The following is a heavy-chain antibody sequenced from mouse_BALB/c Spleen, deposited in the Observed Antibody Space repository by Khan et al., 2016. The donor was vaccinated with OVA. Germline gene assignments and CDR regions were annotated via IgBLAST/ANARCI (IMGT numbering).Heavy chain of an antibody. CDR1: GFTFSPYS. Sequence: EVELVESGGDLVKSGGSLKLSCAASGFTFSPYSMSWVRQTPDKRLEWVATISSDGDYTYYPDSVKGRFNISRDNAKNTLYLQMSTLKSEDTAMYYCETHLTGSFAYWGQGTLVTVSA. J-gene: IGHJ3*01. CDR3: ETHLTGSFAY. V-gene: IGHV5-6*01. D-gene: IGHD4-1*01. CDR2: ISSDGDYT.